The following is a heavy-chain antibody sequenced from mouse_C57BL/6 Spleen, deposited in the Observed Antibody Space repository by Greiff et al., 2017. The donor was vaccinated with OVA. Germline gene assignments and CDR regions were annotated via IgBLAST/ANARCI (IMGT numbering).Heavy chain of an antibody. CDR3: AKSSSYVGNFEV. Sequence: VKLLESGPELVKPGASVKISCKASGYAFSSSWMNWVKQRPGKGLEWIGRIYPGDGDTNYNGKFKGKATLTADKSSSTANMQLSSLTSEDSAVYVCAKSSSYVGNFEVWGTGTTVTVSS. J-gene: IGHJ1*03. V-gene: IGHV1-82*01. CDR1: GYAFSSSW. D-gene: IGHD1-1*01. CDR2: IYPGDGDT.